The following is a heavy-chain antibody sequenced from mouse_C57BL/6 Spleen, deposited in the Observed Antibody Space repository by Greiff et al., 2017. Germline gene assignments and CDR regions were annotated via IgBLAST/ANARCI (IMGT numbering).Heavy chain of an antibody. CDR1: GYTFTSYT. J-gene: IGHJ4*01. V-gene: IGHV1-4*01. Sequence: VQLQESGAELARPGASVKMSCKASGYTFTSYTMHWVKQRPGQGLAWIGYINPSSGYTKYIQKFKDKATLTADTSSSTAYLQLSSLTSEDSAVYYCARYVTTVVGDAMDYWGQGTSVTVSS. CDR2: INPSSGYT. CDR3: ARYVTTVVGDAMDY. D-gene: IGHD1-1*01.